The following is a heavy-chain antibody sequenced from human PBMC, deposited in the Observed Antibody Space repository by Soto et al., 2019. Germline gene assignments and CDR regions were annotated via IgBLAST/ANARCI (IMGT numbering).Heavy chain of an antibody. J-gene: IGHJ6*02. CDR1: GGTFTSDA. D-gene: IGHD4-4*01. CDR3: ARAIHDYNYRVDF. V-gene: IGHV1-69*01. CDR2: ITPVFETP. Sequence: QVQLVQSGAEVKQPGSSVKVACKASGGTFTSDAISWVRQAPGQGLEWMGGITPVFETPNYAQKFQGRVTITADESTGTAYMELSSLRSEDTAVYYCARAIHDYNYRVDFWGQGTTVTVSS.